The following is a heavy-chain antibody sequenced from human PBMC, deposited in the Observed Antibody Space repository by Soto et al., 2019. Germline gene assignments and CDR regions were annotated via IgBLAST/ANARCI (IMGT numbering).Heavy chain of an antibody. CDR3: ARVATIAAAGMDYYYGMDV. J-gene: IGHJ6*02. V-gene: IGHV6-1*01. Sequence: PSQTLSLTCAISGDSVSRNSAAWNWIRQSPSRGLEWLGRTYYRSKWYNDYAVSVKSRITINPDTSKNQFSLQLNSVTPEDTAVYYCARVATIAAAGMDYYYGMDVWGQGTTVTVSS. CDR1: GDSVSRNSAA. D-gene: IGHD6-13*01. CDR2: TYYRSKWYN.